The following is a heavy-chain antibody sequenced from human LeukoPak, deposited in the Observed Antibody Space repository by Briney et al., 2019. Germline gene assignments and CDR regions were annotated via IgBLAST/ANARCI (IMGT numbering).Heavy chain of an antibody. D-gene: IGHD3-9*01. CDR2: ISGGSGNT. CDR1: GFTIITSA. V-gene: IGHV3-23*01. Sequence: GGSLRLSCAASGFTIITSAMSSVRQAPGKGLEWVSAISGGSGNTYYADSVRGRFTISRDNSKNTLYLQMNSLRAEDTAVSYCAKDLPYPKYDMDAFDIWGQGTMVTVSS. J-gene: IGHJ3*02. CDR3: AKDLPYPKYDMDAFDI.